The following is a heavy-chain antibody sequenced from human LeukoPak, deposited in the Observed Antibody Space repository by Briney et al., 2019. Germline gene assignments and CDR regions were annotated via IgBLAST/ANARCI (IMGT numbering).Heavy chain of an antibody. Sequence: GSLRLSCAASGFTFTRYAMSWIRQPPGKGLEWIGEINHSGSTNYNPSLKRRVTISVDTSKNQFSLKLSSVTAADTAVYYCARVGYGDYPYYFDYWGQGTLVPVSS. D-gene: IGHD4-17*01. V-gene: IGHV4-34*01. CDR1: GFTFTRYA. CDR3: ARVGYGDYPYYFDY. CDR2: INHSGST. J-gene: IGHJ4*02.